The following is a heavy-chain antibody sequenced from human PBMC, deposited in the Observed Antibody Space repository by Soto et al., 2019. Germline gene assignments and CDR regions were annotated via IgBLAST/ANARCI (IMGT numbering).Heavy chain of an antibody. V-gene: IGHV1-2*04. Sequence: XSVKVSCKASGYSLTGYYMDWVRRAPGQGLEWMGWINPNSGGTNYAQKFQGWVTMTRDTSISTAYMELSRLRSDDTAVYYCAREGGLRFLEWLNYYGMDVWGQGTTVTVSS. D-gene: IGHD3-3*01. CDR2: INPNSGGT. CDR1: GYSLTGYY. J-gene: IGHJ6*02. CDR3: AREGGLRFLEWLNYYGMDV.